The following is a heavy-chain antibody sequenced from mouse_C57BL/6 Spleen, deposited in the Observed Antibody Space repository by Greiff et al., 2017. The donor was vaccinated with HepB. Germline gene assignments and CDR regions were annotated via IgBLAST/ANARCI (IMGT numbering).Heavy chain of an antibody. D-gene: IGHD1-1*01. V-gene: IGHV1-52*01. J-gene: IGHJ2*01. Sequence: QVQLQQPGAELVRPGSSVKLSCKASGYTFTSYWMHWVKQRPIQGLEWIGNIDPSDSETHYNQKFKDKATLTVEKSSSTAYMQLSSLTSEDSAVYYCARAVPYYFDYWGQGTTLTVSS. CDR3: ARAVPYYFDY. CDR1: GYTFTSYW. CDR2: IDPSDSET.